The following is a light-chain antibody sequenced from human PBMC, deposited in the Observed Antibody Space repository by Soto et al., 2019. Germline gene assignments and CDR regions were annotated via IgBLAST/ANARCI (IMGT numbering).Light chain of an antibody. CDR3: QQRSNSPLT. V-gene: IGKV3-11*01. CDR1: QSVSSY. Sequence: EIVLTQSPATLSLSPGERATLSCRASQSVSSYLAWYQQKPGQAPRLLIYDASNRATGIPARFSGSGSGPXXXXXXXXXXXXXFAVYYCQQRSNSPLTFGPGTKVDIK. J-gene: IGKJ3*01. CDR2: DAS.